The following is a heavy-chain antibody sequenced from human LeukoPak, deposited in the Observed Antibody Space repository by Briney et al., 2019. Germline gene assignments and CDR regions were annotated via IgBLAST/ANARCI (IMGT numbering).Heavy chain of an antibody. J-gene: IGHJ3*01. V-gene: IGHV1-24*01. D-gene: IGHD1-26*01. CDR2: FDPEDGET. Sequence: ASAKVSCKVSGYTLTELSMHWVRQAPGKGLEWMGGFDPEDGETIYAQKFQGRVTMTEDTSTDTAYMELSSLRSEDTAVYYCATVGKRRGAFDVWGQGTMVTVSS. CDR1: GYTLTELS. CDR3: ATVGKRRGAFDV.